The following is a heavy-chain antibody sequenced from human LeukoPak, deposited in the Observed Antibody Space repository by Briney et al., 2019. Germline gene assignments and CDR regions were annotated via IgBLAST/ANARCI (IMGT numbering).Heavy chain of an antibody. Sequence: SETLSLTCTVSGGSISSYYWSWIRQPPGKGLEWIGYIYYSGSTNYNPSLKSRVTISVDTSKNQFSLKLSSVTAADTAVYYCARVPSTYGGVYYYYYMDVWGKGTTVTVSS. CDR2: IYYSGST. CDR3: ARVPSTYGGVYYYYYMDV. CDR1: GGSISSYY. J-gene: IGHJ6*03. D-gene: IGHD4-23*01. V-gene: IGHV4-59*01.